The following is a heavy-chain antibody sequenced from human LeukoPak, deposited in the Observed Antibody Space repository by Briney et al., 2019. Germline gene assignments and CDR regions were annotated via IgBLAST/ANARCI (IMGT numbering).Heavy chain of an antibody. Sequence: PSETLSLTCTVSGGSINSGDYYRSWIRRPPGKGLEWIGYIYYSGSTYYNPSLKSRVTISVDTSKNQFSLKLSSVTAADTAVYYCAREVGAAAGTRDYFDYWGQGTLVTVSS. D-gene: IGHD6-13*01. CDR2: IYYSGST. J-gene: IGHJ4*02. V-gene: IGHV4-30-4*01. CDR3: AREVGAAAGTRDYFDY. CDR1: GGSINSGDYY.